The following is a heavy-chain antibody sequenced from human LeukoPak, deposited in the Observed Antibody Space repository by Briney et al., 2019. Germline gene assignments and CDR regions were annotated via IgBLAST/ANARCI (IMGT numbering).Heavy chain of an antibody. V-gene: IGHV3-23*01. CDR1: GFTFSSYG. CDR2: ISGSGGST. Sequence: QSGGSLRLSCAASGFTFSSYGMSWVRQAPGKGLEWVSAISGSGGSTYYADSVKGRFTISRDNSKNTLYLQMNSLRAEDTAVYYCAKDPRYYYDSSGYYYDDAFDIWGQGTMVTVSS. CDR3: AKDPRYYYDSSGYYYDDAFDI. J-gene: IGHJ3*02. D-gene: IGHD3-22*01.